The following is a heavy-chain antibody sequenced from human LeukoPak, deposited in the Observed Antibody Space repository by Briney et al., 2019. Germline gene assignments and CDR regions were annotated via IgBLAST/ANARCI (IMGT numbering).Heavy chain of an antibody. J-gene: IGHJ3*02. CDR1: GFTFDDYA. CDR3: ARDHNVLRFLEWLPDAFDI. D-gene: IGHD3-3*01. V-gene: IGHV3-9*01. Sequence: GGSLRLSCAASGFTFDDYAMHWVRQAPGKGLEWVSGISWNSGSIGYADSVKGRFTISGDNAKNSLYLQMNSLRAEDTAVYYCARDHNVLRFLEWLPDAFDIWGQGTMVTVSS. CDR2: ISWNSGSI.